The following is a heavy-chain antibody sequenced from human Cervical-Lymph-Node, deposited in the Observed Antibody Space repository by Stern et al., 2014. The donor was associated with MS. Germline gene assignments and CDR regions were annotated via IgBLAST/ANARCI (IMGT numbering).Heavy chain of an antibody. CDR2: IWYDGSNK. V-gene: IGHV3-33*01. CDR1: GFTFSSYG. J-gene: IGHJ4*02. Sequence: VQLVESGGGVVQPGRSLRLSCAASGFTFSSYGMHWVRQAPGKGLAWVAVIWYDGSNKYYADSVKGRFTISRDNSKNTLYLQMNSLRAEDTAVYYCARTHYYFDYWGQGTLVTVSS. CDR3: ARTHYYFDY.